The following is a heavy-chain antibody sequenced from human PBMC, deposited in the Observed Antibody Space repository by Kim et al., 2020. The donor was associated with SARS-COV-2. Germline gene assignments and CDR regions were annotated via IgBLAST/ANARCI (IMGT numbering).Heavy chain of an antibody. V-gene: IGHV1-69*13. D-gene: IGHD6-13*01. CDR3: ARDYAAAGTPTYYYYGMDV. Sequence: SVKVSCKASGGTFSSYAISWVRQAPGQGLEWMGGIIPIFGTANYAQKFQGRVTITADESTSTAYMELSSLRSEDTAVYYCARDYAAAGTPTYYYYGMDVWGQGTTVTVSS. J-gene: IGHJ6*02. CDR1: GGTFSSYA. CDR2: IIPIFGTA.